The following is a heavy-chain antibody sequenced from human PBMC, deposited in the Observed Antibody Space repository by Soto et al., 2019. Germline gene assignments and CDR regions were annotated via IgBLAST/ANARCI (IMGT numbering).Heavy chain of an antibody. CDR3: ARDLLVFDSSGFHF. V-gene: IGHV4-30-4*01. CDR1: GDPIGSGDFY. CDR2: IYHSGTT. D-gene: IGHD3-22*01. Sequence: QVQLQESGPGLVNASQTLSLNCTVSGDPIGSGDFYWTWIRQTPGSGLEWIGNIYHSGTTSYNPSLGSRISISIDTSRNVFSLSLASVTVADTAVYFCARDLLVFDSSGFHFWGRGILVSVTS. J-gene: IGHJ5*01.